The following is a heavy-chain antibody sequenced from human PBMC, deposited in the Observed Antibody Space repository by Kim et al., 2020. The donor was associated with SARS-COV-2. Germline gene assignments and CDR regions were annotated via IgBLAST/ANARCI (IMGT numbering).Heavy chain of an antibody. CDR1: GGSISSYY. Sequence: SETLSHTCTVSGGSISSYYWSWIRQPPGKGLEWIGYIYYSGSTNYNPSLKSRVTISVDTSKNQFSLKLSSVTAADTAVYYCARVLSDYGTPHFDYWGQGTLVTVSS. CDR2: IYYSGST. CDR3: ARVLSDYGTPHFDY. J-gene: IGHJ4*02. D-gene: IGHD4-17*01. V-gene: IGHV4-59*13.